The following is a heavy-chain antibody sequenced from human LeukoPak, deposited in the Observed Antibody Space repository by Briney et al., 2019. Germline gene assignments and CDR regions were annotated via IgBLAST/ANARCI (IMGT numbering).Heavy chain of an antibody. Sequence: GASVKVSCKASGYTFTDSYIHWVRQAPGQGLEWIGWINPNTRGTSYAQKFQGRVTMTRDTSISTAFMDLSSLRSDDTAMYYCARGLTGSGVDPWGQGTLVTVSS. D-gene: IGHD4-11*01. CDR1: GYTFTDSY. J-gene: IGHJ5*02. CDR2: INPNTRGT. V-gene: IGHV1-2*02. CDR3: ARGLTGSGVDP.